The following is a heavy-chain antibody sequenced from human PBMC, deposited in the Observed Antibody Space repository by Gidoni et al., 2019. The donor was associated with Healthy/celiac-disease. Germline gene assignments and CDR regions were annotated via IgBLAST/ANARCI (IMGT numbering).Heavy chain of an antibody. CDR3: ARGYDFWSGYSGYGMDV. J-gene: IGHJ6*02. V-gene: IGHV4-39*01. CDR1: GGSIISSSYY. CDR2: IYYSGRT. Sequence: QLQLQDSGPGLVKPSETLSLTCTVSGGSIISSSYYWGWIRQPPGKGLEWIGSIYYSGRTYYNPSLKSRVTISVDTSKNQFSLKLSAVTAADTAAYYCARGYDFWSGYSGYGMDVWGQGTTVTVSS. D-gene: IGHD3-3*01.